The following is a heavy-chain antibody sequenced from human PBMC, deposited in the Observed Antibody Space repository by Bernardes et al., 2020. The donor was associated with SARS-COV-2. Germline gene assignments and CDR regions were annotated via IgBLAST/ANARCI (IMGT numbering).Heavy chain of an antibody. CDR3: AREAIYGHYVRVNY. D-gene: IGHD4-17*01. CDR1: GGSISSYY. J-gene: IGHJ4*02. Sequence: SETLSLTCTVSGGSISSYYWSWIRQPPGKGLEWIGYIYYSGSTNYNPSLKSRVTISVDTSKNQFSLKLSSVTAADTAVYYCAREAIYGHYVRVNYWGQGTLVTVSS. CDR2: IYYSGST. V-gene: IGHV4-59*01.